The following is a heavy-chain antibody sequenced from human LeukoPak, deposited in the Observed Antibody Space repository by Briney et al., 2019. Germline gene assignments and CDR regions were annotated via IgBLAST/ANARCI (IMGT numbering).Heavy chain of an antibody. V-gene: IGHV1-69*05. D-gene: IGHD6-6*01. CDR2: IIPMFGTA. J-gene: IGHJ4*02. CDR1: GGTFSSYA. CDR3: ARDSGISAARRGYFDH. Sequence: ASVKVSCKASGGTFSSYAISWVRQASGQGLEWMGGIIPMFGTANYAQKFQGRVTITTDESTSTVYMELSTLRSEDTAVYYCARDSGISAARRGYFDHWGQGTLVTVSS.